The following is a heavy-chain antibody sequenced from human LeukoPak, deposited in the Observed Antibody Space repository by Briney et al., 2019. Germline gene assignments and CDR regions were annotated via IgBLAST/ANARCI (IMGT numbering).Heavy chain of an antibody. J-gene: IGHJ4*02. D-gene: IGHD2-2*01. CDR3: AKDLLYCSSTSCYAPLDY. CDR1: GFTFDDYG. Sequence: GGSLRLSCAASGFTFDDYGMSWVRQAPGKGLEWVSLISGDGGSTYYADSVKGRFTISRDNSKNSLYLQMNSLRTEDTALYYCAKDLLYCSSTSCYAPLDYWGQGTLVTVSS. CDR2: ISGDGGST. V-gene: IGHV3-43*02.